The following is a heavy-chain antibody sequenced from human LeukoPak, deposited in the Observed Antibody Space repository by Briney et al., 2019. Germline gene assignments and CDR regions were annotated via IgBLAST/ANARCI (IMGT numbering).Heavy chain of an antibody. J-gene: IGHJ4*02. CDR1: GYTFTTYG. Sequence: ASVKVSCKASGYTFTTYGFSWVRQAPGQGLEWMGWISSYNGGADYAQKLQGRVTMTTDTSTSTTYMELRSLRSDDTAVYYCARQKKQTSAIDYWGQGTLVTVSS. CDR3: ARQKKQTSAIDY. V-gene: IGHV1-18*01. CDR2: ISSYNGGA. D-gene: IGHD6-25*01.